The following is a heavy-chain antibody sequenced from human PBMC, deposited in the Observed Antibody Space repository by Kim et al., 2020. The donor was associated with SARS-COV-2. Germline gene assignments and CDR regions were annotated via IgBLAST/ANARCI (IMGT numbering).Heavy chain of an antibody. V-gene: IGHV4-34*01. D-gene: IGHD1-1*01. CDR1: GGSFSGYY. CDR3: ARVWSVQLERPNWFDP. J-gene: IGHJ5*02. Sequence: SETLSLTCAVYGGSFSGYYWSWIRQPPGKGLEWIGEINHSGSTNYNPSLKSRVTISVDTSKNQFSLKLSSVTAADTAVVYFARVWSVQLERPNWFDPWG. CDR2: INHSGST.